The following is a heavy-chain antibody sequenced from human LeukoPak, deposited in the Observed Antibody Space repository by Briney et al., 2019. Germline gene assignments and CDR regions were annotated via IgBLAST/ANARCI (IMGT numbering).Heavy chain of an antibody. V-gene: IGHV4-59*01. CDR3: ARDQTITPLDI. J-gene: IGHJ3*02. D-gene: IGHD5-12*01. Sequence: PSETLSLTCTVSGGSISSYYWSWIRQPPGKGLEWIGYIYYSGSTNYNPSLKSRVNISVDTSKNQFSLKLSSVTAADTAVYYCARDQTITPLDIWGQGTMVTVSS. CDR1: GGSISSYY. CDR2: IYYSGST.